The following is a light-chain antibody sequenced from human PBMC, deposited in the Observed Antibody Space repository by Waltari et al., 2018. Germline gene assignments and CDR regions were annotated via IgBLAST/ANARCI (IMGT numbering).Light chain of an antibody. V-gene: IGKV1-13*02. CDR1: QAISRS. CDR2: EAS. CDR3: QHFYSYPSG. Sequence: IQLTQSPSSLSASVGDRVPMTCRASQAISRSVAWFQQKPGKVPKLLIFEASDLEDGVPSRFSGSGGGTRFTLTISSLQPEDFATYYCQHFYSYPSGFGQGTRLEIK. J-gene: IGKJ5*01.